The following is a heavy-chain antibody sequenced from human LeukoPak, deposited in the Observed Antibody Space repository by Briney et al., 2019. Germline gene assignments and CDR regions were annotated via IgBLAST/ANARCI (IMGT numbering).Heavy chain of an antibody. Sequence: GGSLRLSCAASGFTFSSYAMSWVRQAPGKGLEWVSSISGSDDGTYYADSVKGRFTISRDNSKNTVYLQMNSLSAEDTAIYYCAKRGPIYSATPGNYFDHWGQGTLVTVSS. CDR2: ISGSDDGT. V-gene: IGHV3-23*01. CDR3: AKRGPIYSATPGNYFDH. J-gene: IGHJ4*02. CDR1: GFTFSSYA. D-gene: IGHD3-10*01.